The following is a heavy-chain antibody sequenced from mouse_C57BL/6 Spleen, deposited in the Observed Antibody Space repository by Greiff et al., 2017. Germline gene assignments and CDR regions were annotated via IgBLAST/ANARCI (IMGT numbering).Heavy chain of an antibody. J-gene: IGHJ4*01. CDR2: IWWDDDK. CDR1: GFSLSTFGMG. CDR3: ARIIRESDMDY. V-gene: IGHV8-8*01. Sequence: QVTLKVSGPGILQPSQTLSLTCSFSGFSLSTFGMGVGWIRQPSGKGLEWLAHIWWDDDKYYNPALKSRLSISKATSKNPGFTKIANVDTADAATYFCARIIRESDMDYWGQGTSVTVSS.